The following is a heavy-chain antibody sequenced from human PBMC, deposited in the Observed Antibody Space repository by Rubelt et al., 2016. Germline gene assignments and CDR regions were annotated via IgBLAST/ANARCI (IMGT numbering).Heavy chain of an antibody. CDR1: GGFISTGSYH. Sequence: QLQLQESGPGLVKPSDTLSLSCTVSGGFISTGSYHWGWIRQAPGTGLEWIGSLYYTGSTFYNPALDSRVTMSVDRSRNRFSLKLCFLTAADTACYYCGSQPGKANNWYWFDHWCQGTLVTVSS. CDR2: LYYTGST. D-gene: IGHD1-1*01. J-gene: IGHJ5*02. CDR3: GSQPGKANNWYWFDH. V-gene: IGHV4-39*01.